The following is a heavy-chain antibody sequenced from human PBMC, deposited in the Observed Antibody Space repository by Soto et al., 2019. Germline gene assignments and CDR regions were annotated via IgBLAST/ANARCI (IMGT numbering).Heavy chain of an antibody. D-gene: IGHD2-21*02. CDR1: GFTFSSFS. CDR2: ISTSGNTI. Sequence: GGSLRLSCTASGFTFSSFSMNWVRRAPGKGLEWLSYISTSGNTIYYADSVKGRFTISRDNARNSLFLQMNSLRDEDKAVYYCARDHGGVRLLHAYSGQGTPVPVSS. V-gene: IGHV3-48*02. J-gene: IGHJ4*02. CDR3: ARDHGGVRLLHAY.